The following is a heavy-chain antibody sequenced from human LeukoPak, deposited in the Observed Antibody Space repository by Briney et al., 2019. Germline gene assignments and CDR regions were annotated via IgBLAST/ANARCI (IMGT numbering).Heavy chain of an antibody. CDR1: GFTFDDYA. Sequence: GGSLRLSCAASGFTFDDYAMHWVRQAPGKGLEWVSGISWNSGNIGYADSVKGRFTISRDNAKNSLYLQMNSLRAEDMALYYCAKSSADGYNLFDNWGQGTLVTVSS. CDR3: AKSSADGYNLFDN. J-gene: IGHJ4*02. D-gene: IGHD5-24*01. CDR2: ISWNSGNI. V-gene: IGHV3-9*03.